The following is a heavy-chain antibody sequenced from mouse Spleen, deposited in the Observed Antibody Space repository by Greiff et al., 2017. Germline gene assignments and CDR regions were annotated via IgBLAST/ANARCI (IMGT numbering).Heavy chain of an antibody. CDR2: IAPGSGST. D-gene: IGHD4-1*01. CDR1: GYTFTSYW. Sequence: DLVKPGASVKLSCTASGYTFTSYWINWIKQRPGQGLEWIGRIAPGSGSTYYNEMFKGKATLTVDKSSSTAYMQLSSLTSEDSAVYYCATSGLGQGYWGQGTTLTVSS. V-gene: IGHV1S41*01. J-gene: IGHJ2*01. CDR3: ATSGLGQGY.